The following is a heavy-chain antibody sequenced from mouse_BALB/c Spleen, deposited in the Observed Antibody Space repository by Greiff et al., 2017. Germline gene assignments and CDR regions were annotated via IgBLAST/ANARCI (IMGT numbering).Heavy chain of an antibody. CDR2: IAPGSGST. D-gene: IGHD2-1*01. J-gene: IGHJ1*01. CDR3: ARSPYGNYPRWYFDV. V-gene: IGHV1S41*01. Sequence: DLVKPGASVKLSCKASGYTFTSYWINWIKQRPGQGLEWIGRIAPGSGSTYYNEMFKGKATLTVDTSSSTAYIQLSSLSSEDSAVYFCARSPYGNYPRWYFDVWGAGTTVTVAS. CDR1: GYTFTSYW.